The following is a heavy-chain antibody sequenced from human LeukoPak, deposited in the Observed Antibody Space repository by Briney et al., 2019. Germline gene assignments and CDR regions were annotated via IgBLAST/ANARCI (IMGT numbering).Heavy chain of an antibody. D-gene: IGHD5-24*01. CDR2: ISGSGGGT. J-gene: IGHJ2*01. CDR1: GFTFSSYA. CDR3: AKTIPYWYFDL. Sequence: GGSLRLSCAASGFTFSSYAMSWVRQAPGKGLEWVSAISGSGGGTYYVDSVKGRFTISRDNSKNTLYLQMNSLRAEDTAIYYCAKTIPYWYFDLWGHGTLVTVSS. V-gene: IGHV3-23*01.